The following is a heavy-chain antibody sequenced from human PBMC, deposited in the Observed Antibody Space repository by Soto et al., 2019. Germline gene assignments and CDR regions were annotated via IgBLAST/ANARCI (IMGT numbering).Heavy chain of an antibody. J-gene: IGHJ5*02. CDR3: ARGYSSGWYGSWFDP. CDR1: GYTFTSYY. D-gene: IGHD6-19*01. CDR2: INPSGGST. V-gene: IGHV1-46*01. Sequence: GASVKVSFKASGYTFTSYYMHWVRQAPGQGLEWMGIINPSGGSTSYAQKFQGRVTMTRDTSTSTVYMEPSSLRSEDTAVYYCARGYSSGWYGSWFDPWGQGTLVTVSS.